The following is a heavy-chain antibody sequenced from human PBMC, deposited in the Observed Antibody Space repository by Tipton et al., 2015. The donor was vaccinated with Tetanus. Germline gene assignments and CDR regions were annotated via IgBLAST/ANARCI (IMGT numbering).Heavy chain of an antibody. CDR1: GGSFSGYY. CDR2: INHSGST. V-gene: IGHV4-34*01. D-gene: IGHD2-2*01. Sequence: TLSLTCAVYGGSFSGYYWSWIRQPPGKGLEWIGEINHSGSTNYNPSLKSRLTISVDTSKNQFSLKLSSVTAAATAVYYCARVFSPYLVVPAAIFFDSWGQGTLVTVSS. CDR3: ARVFSPYLVVPAAIFFDS. J-gene: IGHJ4*02.